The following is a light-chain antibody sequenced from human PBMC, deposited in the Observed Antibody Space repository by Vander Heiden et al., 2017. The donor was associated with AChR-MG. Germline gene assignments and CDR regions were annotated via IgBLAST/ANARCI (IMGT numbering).Light chain of an antibody. V-gene: IGLV1-40*01. CDR2: GNS. Sequence: QSVLTQPPSVSGAPGQRVTISCTGRSSNIDAGYDVHWYQQLPGTAPNLLIYGNSNRPSGVPDRFSGSKSGTSASLAITGLQAEDEADYYCQSYDSSHAVFGGGTKLTVL. CDR1: SSNIDAGYD. J-gene: IGLJ2*01. CDR3: QSYDSSHAV.